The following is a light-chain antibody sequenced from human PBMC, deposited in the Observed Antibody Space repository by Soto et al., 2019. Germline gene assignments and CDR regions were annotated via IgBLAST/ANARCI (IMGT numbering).Light chain of an antibody. Sequence: EIVMTQSPATLSVSPGERATLSCRASQSVSSNLAWYQQKPGQAPRLLIYGASTSATGIPARFSGSGSGTEFTLTISSLQSEDFAVYYCQQYNKWPITFGQGTRLEIK. CDR2: GAS. J-gene: IGKJ5*01. CDR1: QSVSSN. CDR3: QQYNKWPIT. V-gene: IGKV3-15*01.